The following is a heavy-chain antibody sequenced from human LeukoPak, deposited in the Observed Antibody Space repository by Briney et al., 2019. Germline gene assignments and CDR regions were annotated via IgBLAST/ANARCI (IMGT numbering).Heavy chain of an antibody. J-gene: IGHJ5*02. CDR1: GGTFNSNA. Sequence: SVKVSCKASGGTFNSNAFHWVRQAPGQGLEWMGGIIPIFGSTKYAQKFQGRVTVTTDKSTGTAYMVLSDLRSDDTAVYYCARGRSGIPAVTYNWFDPWGQGTLVTVSS. V-gene: IGHV1-69*05. CDR3: ARGRSGIPAVTYNWFDP. CDR2: IIPIFGST. D-gene: IGHD6-13*01.